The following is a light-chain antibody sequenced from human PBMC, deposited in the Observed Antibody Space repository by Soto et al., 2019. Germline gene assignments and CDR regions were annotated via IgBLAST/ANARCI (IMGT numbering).Light chain of an antibody. V-gene: IGLV1-51*01. Sequence: QSVMTQPPSVSAAPGKKLTISCSGSSSNIGGNSVSWYQQLPGTAPKLLIYDDNKRPSGIPDRFSGSKSGTSATLGITGFQTGDEADYYCGSWDSSLSAYVFGTGTKVTVL. CDR1: SSNIGGNS. J-gene: IGLJ1*01. CDR2: DDN. CDR3: GSWDSSLSAYV.